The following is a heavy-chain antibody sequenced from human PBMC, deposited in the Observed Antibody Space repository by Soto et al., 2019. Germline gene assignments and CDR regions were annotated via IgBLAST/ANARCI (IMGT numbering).Heavy chain of an antibody. CDR1: GGSISSSSYY. V-gene: IGHV4-39*02. D-gene: IGHD5-18*01. CDR3: AREYSYGHRMFDY. J-gene: IGHJ4*02. CDR2: IYYSGST. Sequence: LSLTCTVSGGSISSSSYYWGWIRQPPGKGLEWIGSIYYSGSTYYNPSLKSRVTISVDTSKNQFSLKLSSVTAADTAVYYCAREYSYGHRMFDYWGQGTLVTVSS.